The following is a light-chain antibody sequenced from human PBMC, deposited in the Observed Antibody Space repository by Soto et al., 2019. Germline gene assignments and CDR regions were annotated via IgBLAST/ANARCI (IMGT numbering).Light chain of an antibody. CDR1: SSDVGGHNY. CDR3: SSYAGSDNFV. J-gene: IGLJ1*01. CDR2: EVS. V-gene: IGLV2-8*01. Sequence: QSVLTQPPSASGSPGQSVTISCTGTSSDVGGHNYLSWYQQHPGKAPKLMIYEVSKRPSGVPDRFSGSKSGNTASLTVSGLQAEDEADYYCSSYAGSDNFVFGTGTKLTVL.